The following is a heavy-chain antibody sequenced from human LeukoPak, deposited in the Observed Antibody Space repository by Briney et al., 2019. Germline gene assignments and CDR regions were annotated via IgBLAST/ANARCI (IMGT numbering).Heavy chain of an antibody. V-gene: IGHV3-30*02. CDR3: AKGSKQVLFTRNHYMDV. CDR2: IRYDGSNK. D-gene: IGHD5/OR15-5a*01. J-gene: IGHJ6*03. CDR1: GFTFSSYA. Sequence: PGGPLRLSCAASGFTFSSYAMHWVRQAPGKGLGWVAFIRYDGSNKYYADSVKGRFTISRDNSKNTLYLQMNSLRGEDTAVYYCAKGSKQVLFTRNHYMDVWGKGTTVTSSS.